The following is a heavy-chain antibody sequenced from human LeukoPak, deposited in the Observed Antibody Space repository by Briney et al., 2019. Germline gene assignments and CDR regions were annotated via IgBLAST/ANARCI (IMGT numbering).Heavy chain of an antibody. CDR3: ARDVMVRGPYYYYYGMDV. CDR1: GYAFTSYG. Sequence: ASVKVSCKASGYAFTSYGISWVRQAPGQGLEWMGWISAYNGNTNYAQKLQGRVTMTTDTSTSTAYMELRSLRSDDTAVYYCARDVMVRGPYYYYYGMDVWGQGTTVTVSS. CDR2: ISAYNGNT. D-gene: IGHD3-10*01. J-gene: IGHJ6*02. V-gene: IGHV1-18*01.